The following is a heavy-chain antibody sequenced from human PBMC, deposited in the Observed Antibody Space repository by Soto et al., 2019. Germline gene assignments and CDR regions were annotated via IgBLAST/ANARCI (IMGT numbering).Heavy chain of an antibody. D-gene: IGHD6-13*01. CDR3: ARGYRTSWYWFDL. J-gene: IGHJ2*01. Sequence: QAQLQESGPGPVKPSETLSLTCTVSGGSVSGGTHYWSWIRQPPGKGLEWIGYIYISGSTNYNPSLKSRVTISVDTSKNQFSLKLSSVTAADTAVYYCARGYRTSWYWFDLWGRGTLVTVSS. V-gene: IGHV4-61*01. CDR1: GGSVSGGTHY. CDR2: IYISGST.